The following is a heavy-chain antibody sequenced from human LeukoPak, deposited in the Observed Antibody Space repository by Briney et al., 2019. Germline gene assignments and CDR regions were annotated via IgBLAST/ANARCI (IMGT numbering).Heavy chain of an antibody. J-gene: IGHJ4*02. D-gene: IGHD1-26*01. CDR3: AREWDPQTPYFDY. Sequence: GGSLRFSCAASGFTVSSNYMSWVRQAPGKGLEWVSVIYSGGSTYYADSVKGRFTISRDNSKNTLYLQMDSLRAEDTAVYYCAREWDPQTPYFDYWGQGTLVTVSS. CDR2: IYSGGST. CDR1: GFTVSSNY. V-gene: IGHV3-66*02.